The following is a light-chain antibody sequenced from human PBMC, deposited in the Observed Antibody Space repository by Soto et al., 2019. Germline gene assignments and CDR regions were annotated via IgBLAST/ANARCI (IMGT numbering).Light chain of an antibody. CDR1: QAIGNY. Sequence: IQLTQSPSSLSASLGDILTVACRASQAIGNYLAWYQQKPGKVPKLLIFATSTLHSEVPSRFSASGSGTDFTLTISSLQPEDVATYYCQKHNIAPWTFGQGTKVDI. J-gene: IGKJ1*01. CDR3: QKHNIAPWT. V-gene: IGKV1-27*01. CDR2: ATS.